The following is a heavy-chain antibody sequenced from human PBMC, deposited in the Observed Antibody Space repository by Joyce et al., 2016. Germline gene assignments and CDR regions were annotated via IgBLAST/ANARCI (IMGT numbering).Heavy chain of an antibody. CDR3: ARGSIDILTGYYPLDN. J-gene: IGHJ4*02. V-gene: IGHV3-53*01. Sequence: EVQLVESGGGLIQPGGSLRLSCAASGLTVSSNYMNWVRQSPGKGLGWVSVVYRSGSTYYADSVKGRFTISRDDAKNTVYLQMNSLRAEDTAVYYCARGSIDILTGYYPLDNWGQGTLVTVSS. CDR1: GLTVSSNY. D-gene: IGHD3-9*01. CDR2: VYRSGST.